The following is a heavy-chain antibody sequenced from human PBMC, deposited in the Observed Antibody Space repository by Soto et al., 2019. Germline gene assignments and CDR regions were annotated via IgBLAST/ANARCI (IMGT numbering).Heavy chain of an antibody. CDR1: GGSISSSSYY. V-gene: IGHV4-39*01. Sequence: PSETLSLTCTVSGGSISSSSYYWGWIRQPPGKGLEWIGSIYYSGSTYYDPSLKSRVTISVDTSKNQFSLKLSSVTAADTAVHYCARQPWNNWFDPWGQGTLVTVSS. D-gene: IGHD1-1*01. CDR2: IYYSGST. J-gene: IGHJ5*02. CDR3: ARQPWNNWFDP.